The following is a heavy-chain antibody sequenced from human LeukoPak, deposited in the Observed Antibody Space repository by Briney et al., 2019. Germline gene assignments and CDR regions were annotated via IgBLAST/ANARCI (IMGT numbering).Heavy chain of an antibody. Sequence: PGGSLRLSCAASGSTFSDHYMDWVRQAPGKGLEWVANIKQDGSEKYYVDSVKGRFTISRDNAKNSLYLQMNRLRAEDAAVYYCAKAPVTTCSGAYCYPFDYWGQGPLVTVSS. V-gene: IGHV3-7*03. CDR3: AKAPVTTCSGAYCYPFDY. CDR1: GSTFSDHY. D-gene: IGHD2-21*01. CDR2: IKQDGSEK. J-gene: IGHJ4*02.